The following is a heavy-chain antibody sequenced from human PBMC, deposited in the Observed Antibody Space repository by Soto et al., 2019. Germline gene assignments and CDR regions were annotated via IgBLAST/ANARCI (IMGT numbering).Heavy chain of an antibody. CDR1: GYTFTNYG. V-gene: IGHV1-18*04. Sequence: ASVKVSCKASGYTFTNYGISWVRQAPGQGLEWMGWINTYSGNTKYAQKFQGRVTMTTDTSTTTAYMELRSLRSDDTAVYFCARDSVATSPYFDSWGQGTLVTVS. J-gene: IGHJ4*02. CDR2: INTYSGNT. D-gene: IGHD5-12*01. CDR3: ARDSVATSPYFDS.